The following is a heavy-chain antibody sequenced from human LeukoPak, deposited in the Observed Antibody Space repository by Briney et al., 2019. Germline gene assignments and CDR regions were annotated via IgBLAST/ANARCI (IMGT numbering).Heavy chain of an antibody. J-gene: IGHJ4*02. CDR3: ARSVHGDFDY. CDR2: IDHSGST. Sequence: SDTLSLTCAVYGGSFSVYYGIGIRHPPGXGLEERVEIDHSGSTNYNPSLKSRVTISVATSKNQFSLNLSSVTAADTAVYSCARSVHGDFDYWGQGILVTVSS. D-gene: IGHD4-17*01. CDR1: GGSFSVYY. V-gene: IGHV4-34*01.